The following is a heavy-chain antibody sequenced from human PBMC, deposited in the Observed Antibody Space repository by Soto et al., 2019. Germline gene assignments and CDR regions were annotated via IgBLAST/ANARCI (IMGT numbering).Heavy chain of an antibody. CDR3: AKDDLAAEP. J-gene: IGHJ3*01. D-gene: IGHD6-25*01. CDR1: GFILSDCA. V-gene: IGHV3-48*01. Sequence: GGSLRLSCATSGFILSDCAMNWVRQAPGKGLEWVSYISSSSGIIYYADSVKGRFTISRDNAKNTLYLQMNSLRAEDTAVYYCAKDDLAAEPWGQGTMVTVSS. CDR2: ISSSSGII.